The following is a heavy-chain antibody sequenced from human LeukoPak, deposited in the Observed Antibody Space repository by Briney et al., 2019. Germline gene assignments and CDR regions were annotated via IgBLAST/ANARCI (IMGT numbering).Heavy chain of an antibody. CDR1: GGTFSSYA. D-gene: IGHD1-1*01. V-gene: IGHV1-69*13. J-gene: IGHJ3*02. Sequence: SVKVSCKASGGTFSSYAISWVRQAPGQGLEWMGGIIPILGTANYAQKFQGRVTITADESTSTAYMELSSLRSEDTAVYYCARTTPSRRRGNAFAIWGQGTMVTVSS. CDR2: IIPILGTA. CDR3: ARTTPSRRRGNAFAI.